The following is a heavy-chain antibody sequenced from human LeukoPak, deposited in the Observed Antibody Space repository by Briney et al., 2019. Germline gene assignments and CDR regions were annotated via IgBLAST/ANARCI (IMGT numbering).Heavy chain of an antibody. Sequence: KPSETLSLTCPVSGGSISSSSYYWGWIRQPPGKGLEWIGSIYYSGSTYYNPSLKSRVTISVDTSKNQFSLKLSSVTAADTAVYYCARWALGNFDYWGQGTLVTVSS. CDR2: IYYSGST. D-gene: IGHD7-27*01. CDR3: ARWALGNFDY. V-gene: IGHV4-39*01. CDR1: GGSISSSSYY. J-gene: IGHJ4*02.